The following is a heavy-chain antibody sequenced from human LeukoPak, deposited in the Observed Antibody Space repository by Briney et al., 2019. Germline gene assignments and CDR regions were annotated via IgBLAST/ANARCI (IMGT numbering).Heavy chain of an antibody. Sequence: TSETLSLTCTVSGGSISSYYWSWIRQPAGKGLEWIGRIYTSGSTNYNPSLKSRVTMSVDTSKNQFSLKLSSVTAADTAVYYCARTRYGGYCSSTSCKRSWFDPWGQGTLVTVSS. V-gene: IGHV4-4*07. D-gene: IGHD2-2*01. CDR3: ARTRYGGYCSSTSCKRSWFDP. J-gene: IGHJ5*02. CDR1: GGSISSYY. CDR2: IYTSGST.